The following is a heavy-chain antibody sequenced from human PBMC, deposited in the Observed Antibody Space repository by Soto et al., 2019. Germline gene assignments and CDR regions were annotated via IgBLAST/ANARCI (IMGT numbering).Heavy chain of an antibody. V-gene: IGHV1-18*01. J-gene: IGHJ4*02. D-gene: IGHD2-15*01. CDR1: GYTSTNYG. CDR3: VTDPYPTKPGYASVCCFAY. Sequence: QVQLVQSGAEVKKPGASVTVSCKASGYTSTNYGFSWIRQPPGQGPEWVGWVSAYNRDAVYAQKFQGRVTLTVDTFTTTGYMELRSLTSDDTAVYYCVTDPYPTKPGYASVCCFAYWGQGTLVTVPS. CDR2: VSAYNRDA.